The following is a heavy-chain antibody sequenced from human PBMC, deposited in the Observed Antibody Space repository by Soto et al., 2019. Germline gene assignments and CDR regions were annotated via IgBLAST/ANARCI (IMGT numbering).Heavy chain of an antibody. J-gene: IGHJ6*02. D-gene: IGHD3-10*01. CDR2: ISYDGSNK. CDR3: ASGDGSGSYYHYGMDV. CDR1: GFTFSSYA. V-gene: IGHV3-30-3*01. Sequence: PGGSLRLSCAASGFTFSSYAMHWVRQAPGKGPEWVAVISYDGSNKYYADSVKGRFTISRDNSKNTLYLQMNSLRAEDTAVYYCASGDGSGSYYHYGMDVWGQGTTVTVSS.